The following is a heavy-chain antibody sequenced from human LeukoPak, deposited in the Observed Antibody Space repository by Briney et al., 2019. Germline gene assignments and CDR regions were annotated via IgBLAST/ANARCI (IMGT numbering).Heavy chain of an antibody. Sequence: GGSLRLSCAASGFTFSSYWMSWVRQAPGKRLEWVANIKQDGSEKYYVDSVKGRFTISRDNAKNSLYLQMNSLRAEDTAVYYCARGDSSGWYGWFDPWGQGTLVTVSS. D-gene: IGHD6-19*01. V-gene: IGHV3-7*03. CDR2: IKQDGSEK. J-gene: IGHJ5*02. CDR3: ARGDSSGWYGWFDP. CDR1: GFTFSSYW.